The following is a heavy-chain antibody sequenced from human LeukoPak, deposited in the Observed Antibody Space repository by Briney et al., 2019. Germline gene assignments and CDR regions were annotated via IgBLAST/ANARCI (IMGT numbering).Heavy chain of an antibody. Sequence: SVKVSCKASGFTFTNSAVQWVRQARGQRLEWIGWIVVGSGNTNYAQKFQERVTITGDMSTNTAYLELSSLRSEDTAVYYCATRRYSSSSHAFDIWGQGTMVTVSS. D-gene: IGHD6-6*01. CDR2: IVVGSGNT. CDR1: GFTFTNSA. J-gene: IGHJ3*02. V-gene: IGHV1-58*01. CDR3: ATRRYSSSSHAFDI.